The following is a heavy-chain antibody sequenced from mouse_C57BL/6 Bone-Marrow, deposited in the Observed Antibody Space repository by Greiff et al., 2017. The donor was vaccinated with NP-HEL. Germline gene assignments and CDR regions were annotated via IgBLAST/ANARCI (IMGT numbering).Heavy chain of an antibody. Sequence: EVQLLQSGPELVKPGASVKLSCTASGYTFTDYYVTWVRQSPGKSLEWVGDISPNNGGTSYTQKFKGQATLTVDKSSSTAYMELRSLTSEDSAVYYCARATYYDYDWAMDDWGQGTSVTVSS. CDR2: ISPNNGGT. V-gene: IGHV1-26*01. CDR3: ARATYYDYDWAMDD. J-gene: IGHJ4*01. CDR1: GYTFTDYY. D-gene: IGHD2-4*01.